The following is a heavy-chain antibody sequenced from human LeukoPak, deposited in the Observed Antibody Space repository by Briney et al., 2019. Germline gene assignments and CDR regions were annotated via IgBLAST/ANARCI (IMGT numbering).Heavy chain of an antibody. J-gene: IGHJ5*02. CDR3: ARDIPYYDILTGYYP. CDR2: ISAYNGNT. V-gene: IGHV1-18*01. CDR1: GYTFTSYG. D-gene: IGHD3-9*01. Sequence: ASVKVSCKASGYTFTSYGISWVRQAPGQGLEWKGWISAYNGNTNYAQKLQGRVTMTTDTSTSTAYMELRSLRSDDTAVYYCARDIPYYDILTGYYPWGQGTLVTVSS.